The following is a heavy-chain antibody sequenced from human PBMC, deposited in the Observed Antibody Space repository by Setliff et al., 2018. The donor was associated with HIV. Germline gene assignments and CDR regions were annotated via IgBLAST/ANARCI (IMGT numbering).Heavy chain of an antibody. Sequence: SVKVSCKASGGTFSGYAISWVRQAPGQGLERMGRIIPMFGTSNHAQKFQGRLTITADKSTNTAYMELRSLRSEDTAVYYCARGRWLQSFDYWGQGTLVTVSS. CDR1: GGTFSGYA. CDR3: ARGRWLQSFDY. D-gene: IGHD5-12*01. J-gene: IGHJ4*02. V-gene: IGHV1-69*06. CDR2: IIPMFGTS.